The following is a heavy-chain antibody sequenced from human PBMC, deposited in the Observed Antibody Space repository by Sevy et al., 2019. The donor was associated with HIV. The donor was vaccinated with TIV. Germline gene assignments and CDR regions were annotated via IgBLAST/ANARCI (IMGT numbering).Heavy chain of an antibody. V-gene: IGHV4-59*01. D-gene: IGHD1-20*01. CDR2: ISYSGST. J-gene: IGHJ4*02. Sequence: SETLSLTCTVSRGSISGYYWSWIRQPPGKGLEWIGYISYSGSTNYNPSLKSRVTISVDTSKNEFSLKLSSVTAADTAVYYCARSRVITGTFDYWGQGTLVTVSS. CDR3: ARSRVITGTFDY. CDR1: RGSISGYY.